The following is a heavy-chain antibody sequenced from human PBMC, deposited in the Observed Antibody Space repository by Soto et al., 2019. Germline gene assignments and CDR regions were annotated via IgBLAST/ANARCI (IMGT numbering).Heavy chain of an antibody. V-gene: IGHV3-30-3*01. D-gene: IGHD6-13*01. J-gene: IGHJ6*02. Sequence: GRSLRLSCAASVFDFSSYAMHWVRQSPGKGLEWVAVISYDGSNKYYADSVKGRFTISRDNSKNTLYLQMNSLRAEDTAVYYCARDSGAPGAPYYYDYYGMDVWRQGTTVTVSS. CDR1: VFDFSSYA. CDR2: ISYDGSNK. CDR3: ARDSGAPGAPYYYDYYGMDV.